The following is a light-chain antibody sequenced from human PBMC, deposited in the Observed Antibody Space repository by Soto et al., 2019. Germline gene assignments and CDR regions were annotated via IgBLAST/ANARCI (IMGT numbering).Light chain of an antibody. CDR2: GAS. Sequence: EIVMTQSPATLSVSPGERATLSCRASQSVSSNLAGYQQKPGQAPRLLIYGASTRATGIPARFSGSRSGTEVTLTISSLQSEDFAVYYCQQYNNWPRTFGQGTKVEIK. CDR3: QQYNNWPRT. J-gene: IGKJ1*01. V-gene: IGKV3-15*01. CDR1: QSVSSN.